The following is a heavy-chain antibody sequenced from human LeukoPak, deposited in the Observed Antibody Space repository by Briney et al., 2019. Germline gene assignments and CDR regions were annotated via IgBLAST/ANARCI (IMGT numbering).Heavy chain of an antibody. D-gene: IGHD3-22*01. J-gene: IGHJ5*02. CDR1: GFTVSSNY. V-gene: IGHV3-53*01. Sequence: GGSLRLSCAASGFTVSSNYMSWVRQAPGKGLEWVSVIYSGGSTYYADFVEGRFTISRDNSKNTLFLQMSSLRAEDTALYYCAKGSSGYFADLWGQGTLVTVSS. CDR3: AKGSSGYFADL. CDR2: IYSGGST.